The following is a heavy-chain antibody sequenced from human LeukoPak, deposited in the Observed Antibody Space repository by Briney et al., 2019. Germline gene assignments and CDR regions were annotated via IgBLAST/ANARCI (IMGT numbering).Heavy chain of an antibody. V-gene: IGHV4-61*02. CDR2: IYTSGST. CDR1: GGSISSGSYY. D-gene: IGHD2-2*01. Sequence: SETLSLTCTVSGGSISSGSYYWSWIRQPAGKGLEWIGRIYTSGSTNYNPSLKSRVTISVDTSKNQFSLKLSSVTAADTAVYYCARELLCSSTSCWVFDLWGRGTLVTVSS. J-gene: IGHJ2*01. CDR3: ARELLCSSTSCWVFDL.